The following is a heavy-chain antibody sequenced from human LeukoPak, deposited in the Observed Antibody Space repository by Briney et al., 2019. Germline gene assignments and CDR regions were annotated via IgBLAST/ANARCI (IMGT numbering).Heavy chain of an antibody. CDR2: IIPIFGTA. V-gene: IGHV1-69*01. J-gene: IGHJ3*02. CDR3: ARERGEGQQLSDAFDI. D-gene: IGHD6-13*01. CDR1: GGTFSSYA. Sequence: GSSVKVSCKASGGTFSSYAISWVRQAPGQGLEWMGGIIPIFGTANYAQKFQGRVTITADESTSTAYMELSSLRSEDTAVYYCARERGEGQQLSDAFDIWGQGTMVTVSS.